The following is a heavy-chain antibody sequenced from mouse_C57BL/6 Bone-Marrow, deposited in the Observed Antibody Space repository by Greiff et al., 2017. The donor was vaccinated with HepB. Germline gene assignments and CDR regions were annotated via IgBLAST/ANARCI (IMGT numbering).Heavy chain of an antibody. J-gene: IGHJ2*01. Sequence: VQLVESGGDLVKPGGSLKLSCAASGFTFSSYGMSWVRQTPDKRLEWVATISSGGSYTYYPDSVKGRFTISRDNAKNTLYLQMSSLKSEDTAMYYCARRDYGYPLDYWGQGTTLTVSS. D-gene: IGHD2-2*01. CDR3: ARRDYGYPLDY. CDR1: GFTFSSYG. V-gene: IGHV5-6*01. CDR2: ISSGGSYT.